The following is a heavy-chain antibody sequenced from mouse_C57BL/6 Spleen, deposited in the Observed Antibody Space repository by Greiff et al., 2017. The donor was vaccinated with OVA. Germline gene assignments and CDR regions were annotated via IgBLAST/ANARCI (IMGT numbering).Heavy chain of an antibody. CDR1: GYSITSGYY. J-gene: IGHJ3*01. CDR3: ARDGGYYSPWFAY. V-gene: IGHV3-6*01. D-gene: IGHD2-12*01. Sequence: EVQRVESGPGLVKPSQSLSLTCSVTGYSITSGYYWNWIRQFPGNKLEWMGYISYDGSNNYNPSLKNRISITRDTSKNQFFLKLNSVTTEDTATYYCARDGGYYSPWFAYWGQGTLVTVSA. CDR2: ISYDGSN.